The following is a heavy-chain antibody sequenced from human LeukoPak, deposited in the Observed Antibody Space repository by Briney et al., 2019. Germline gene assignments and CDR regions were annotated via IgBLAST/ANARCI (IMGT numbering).Heavy chain of an antibody. CDR2: TNSDGSST. CDR3: ARARWYSSDY. J-gene: IGHJ4*02. D-gene: IGHD5-24*01. Sequence: GGSLRLSCAVSGFTFSGHWMFWVRQAPGKGLVWVSSTNSDGSSTGYTDSVKGRFTVSRDNAKNTLYLQMNSLRAEDTAVYYCARARWYSSDYWGQGALVTVSS. CDR1: GFTFSGHW. V-gene: IGHV3-74*01.